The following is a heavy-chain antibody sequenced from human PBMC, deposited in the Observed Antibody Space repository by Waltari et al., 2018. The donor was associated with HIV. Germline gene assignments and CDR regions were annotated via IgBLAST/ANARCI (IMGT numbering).Heavy chain of an antibody. V-gene: IGHV3-33*01. CDR1: GFTFSSYG. J-gene: IGHJ4*02. CDR3: ARTPYDTSGYCFDY. CDR2: VWYDGKNK. D-gene: IGHD3-22*01. Sequence: QVQLVESGGGVVQPGRSLRLSCAASGFTFSSYGMHWVRQAPGKGFGWLGVVWYDGKNKYYADSVKGRFTVSRDNSKNTLFLQMNSLRVDDTAVYYCARTPYDTSGYCFDYWGQGTLVTVSS.